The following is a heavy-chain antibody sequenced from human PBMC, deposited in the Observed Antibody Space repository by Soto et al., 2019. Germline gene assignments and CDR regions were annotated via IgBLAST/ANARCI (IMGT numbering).Heavy chain of an antibody. CDR1: GFTFSSYV. J-gene: IGHJ4*02. D-gene: IGHD6-6*01. V-gene: IGHV3-30*18. Sequence: GGSLRLSCAASGFTFSSYVMHWVRQSPGKGLEWVAVISYDGSNKYYADSVKGRFTISRDNSKNTLYLQMNSLRAEDTAVYYCAKDTWSIAAPLDYWGQGTLVTVSS. CDR3: AKDTWSIAAPLDY. CDR2: ISYDGSNK.